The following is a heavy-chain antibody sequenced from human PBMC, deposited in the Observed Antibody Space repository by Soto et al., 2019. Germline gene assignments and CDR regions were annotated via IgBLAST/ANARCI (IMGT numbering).Heavy chain of an antibody. CDR1: GGSVSSGSYY. J-gene: IGHJ4*02. D-gene: IGHD3-10*01. CDR3: ATQTANFYGSGSYYLPFDY. Sequence: SETLSLTCTVSGGSVSSGSYYWSWIRQPPGKGLEWIGSIFYSGSTTYNPSLKSRVTISVDTSKNQFSLRLSSVTAADTAVYYCATQTANFYGSGSYYLPFDYWGQGTLVTVSS. V-gene: IGHV4-61*01. CDR2: IFYSGST.